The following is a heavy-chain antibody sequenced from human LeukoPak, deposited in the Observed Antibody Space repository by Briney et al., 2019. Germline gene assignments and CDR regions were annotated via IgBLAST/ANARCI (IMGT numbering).Heavy chain of an antibody. CDR2: IYSTGST. V-gene: IGHV4-4*07. CDR3: ARQIASAGTAGFGF. J-gene: IGHJ4*02. D-gene: IGHD6-13*01. Sequence: SPSETLSLTCTVSGGSISSYYWSWIRQPAGKGLEWIGRIYSTGSTNYNPSLKSRVTMSVDTSKNQFSLRLRSVTAADTAVYYCARQIASAGTAGFGFWGQGALVTVSS. CDR1: GGSISSYY.